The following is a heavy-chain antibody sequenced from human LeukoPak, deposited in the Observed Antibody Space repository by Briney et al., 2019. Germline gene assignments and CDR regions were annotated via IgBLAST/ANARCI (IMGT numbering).Heavy chain of an antibody. V-gene: IGHV1-58*01. CDR1: GFTFTSSA. CDR3: AADGGYQLLRHYYYGMDV. D-gene: IGHD2-2*01. J-gene: IGHJ6*04. Sequence: TSVKVSCKASGFTFTSSAVQWVRQVRGQRLEWIGRIVVGSGNTNYAQKFQERVTITRDMSTSTAYMELSSLRSEDTAVYYCAADGGYQLLRHYYYGMDVWGKGTTVTVSS. CDR2: IVVGSGNT.